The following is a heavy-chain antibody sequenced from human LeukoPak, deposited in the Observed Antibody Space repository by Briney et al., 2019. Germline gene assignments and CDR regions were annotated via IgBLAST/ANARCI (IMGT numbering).Heavy chain of an antibody. CDR2: ISGSGGSA. CDR1: GFTFSSYA. V-gene: IGHV3-23*01. J-gene: IGHJ4*02. CDR3: AKDPHMVRGVIITSY. Sequence: PGGSLRLSCAASGFTFSSYAMSWVRQAPGKGLEWVSAISGSGGSAYYADSGKGRFTISRDNSKNTLYLQMNSMRAEDTAVYYCAKDPHMVRGVIITSYWGQGTLVTVSS. D-gene: IGHD3-10*01.